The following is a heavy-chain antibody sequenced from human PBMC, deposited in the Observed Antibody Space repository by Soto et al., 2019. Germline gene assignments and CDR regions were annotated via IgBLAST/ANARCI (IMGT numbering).Heavy chain of an antibody. CDR1: GGSFSGYY. Sequence: SETLSLTCAVYGGSFSGYYWSWIRQPPGKGLEWIGEINHSGSTNYNPSLKSRVTISVDTSKNQFSLKLSSVTAADTAVYYCARVLRFLEWYKTYYYYMDVWGKGTTVTVSS. V-gene: IGHV4-34*01. CDR3: ARVLRFLEWYKTYYYYMDV. D-gene: IGHD3-3*01. J-gene: IGHJ6*03. CDR2: INHSGST.